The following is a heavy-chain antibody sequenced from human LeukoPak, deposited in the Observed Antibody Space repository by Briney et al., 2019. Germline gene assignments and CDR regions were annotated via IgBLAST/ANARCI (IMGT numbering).Heavy chain of an antibody. J-gene: IGHJ4*02. CDR2: INPSGGST. CDR3: ARDPYPSIAVAGSIDY. Sequence: ASVKVSCKASGYTFTSYYMQWVRQAPGQGLEWMGIINPSGGSTSYAQKFQGRVTMTRDTSTSTVYMELSSLRSEDTAVYYCARDPYPSIAVAGSIDYWGQGTLVTVSS. D-gene: IGHD6-19*01. CDR1: GYTFTSYY. V-gene: IGHV1-46*01.